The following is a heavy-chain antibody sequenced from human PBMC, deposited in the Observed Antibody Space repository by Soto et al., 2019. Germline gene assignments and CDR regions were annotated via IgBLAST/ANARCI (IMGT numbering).Heavy chain of an antibody. V-gene: IGHV3-30-3*01. CDR2: ISYDGSNK. D-gene: IGHD5-12*01. Sequence: VQLVESGGGVVQPGRSLRLSCAASGFTFSSYAMHWVRQAPGKGLEWVAVISYDGSNKYYADSVKGRFTISRDNSKNTLYLQMNSLRAEDTAVYYCARSRDGYNYNYYYGMDVWGQGTTVTVSS. CDR1: GFTFSSYA. CDR3: ARSRDGYNYNYYYGMDV. J-gene: IGHJ6*02.